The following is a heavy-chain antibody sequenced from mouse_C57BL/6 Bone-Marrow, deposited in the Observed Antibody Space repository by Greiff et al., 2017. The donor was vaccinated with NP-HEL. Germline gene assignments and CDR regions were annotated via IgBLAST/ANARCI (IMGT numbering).Heavy chain of an antibody. Sequence: VQLKESGPELVKPGASVKISCKASGYTFTSYWMHWVKQRPGQGLEWIGAIYPGNSDTSYNQKFKGKAKPTAVTSASTAYMELSSLTNEDSAVYYCAYYYGSSFYFDYWGQGTTLTVSS. CDR1: GYTFTSYW. CDR2: IYPGNSDT. V-gene: IGHV1-5*01. D-gene: IGHD1-1*01. J-gene: IGHJ2*01. CDR3: AYYYGSSFYFDY.